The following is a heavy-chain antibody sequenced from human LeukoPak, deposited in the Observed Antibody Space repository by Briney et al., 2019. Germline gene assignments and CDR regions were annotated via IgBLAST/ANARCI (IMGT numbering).Heavy chain of an antibody. Sequence: ASVKVSCKASGYTFTSYGISWVRQAPGQGLEWMGWISAYNGNTNYAQKLQGRVTMTTDTSTSTAYMELRSLRSDDTAVYYCARDPKITIFGVISNAFDIWGQGTMVTVSS. CDR1: GYTFTSYG. J-gene: IGHJ3*02. D-gene: IGHD3-3*01. CDR2: ISAYNGNT. V-gene: IGHV1-18*01. CDR3: ARDPKITIFGVISNAFDI.